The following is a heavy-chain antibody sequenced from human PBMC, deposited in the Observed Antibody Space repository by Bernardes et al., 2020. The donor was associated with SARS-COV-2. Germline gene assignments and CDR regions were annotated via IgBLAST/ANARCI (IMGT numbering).Heavy chain of an antibody. V-gene: IGHV4-39*02. CDR2: IYYSGST. CDR1: GGSISSSSYY. Sequence: SETLSLTCTVSGGSISSSSYYWGWIRQPPGKGLEWIGSIYYSGSTYYNPSLKSRVTISRDNAKNSLYLQMNSLRAEDTALYHCSTYYCDSSGYYPGSYWGQGTLVTVSS. CDR3: STYYCDSSGYYPGSY. D-gene: IGHD3-22*01. J-gene: IGHJ4*02.